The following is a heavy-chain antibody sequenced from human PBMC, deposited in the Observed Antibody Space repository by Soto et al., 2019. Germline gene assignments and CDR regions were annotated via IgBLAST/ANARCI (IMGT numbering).Heavy chain of an antibody. V-gene: IGHV3-74*02. CDR1: GFTFAKYW. CDR3: GRQAALWEKVDF. D-gene: IGHD3-10*01. Sequence: EEQLVESGGGLVQPGGSLRLSCVVSGFTFAKYWMHWVRQAPGKGLVWVARIDTDGTTQTYADSVEGRFTISRDNAKNTLYLHMNSLRAEDTAVYYCGRQAALWEKVDFRGHGTPVTVSP. J-gene: IGHJ1*01. CDR2: IDTDGTTQ.